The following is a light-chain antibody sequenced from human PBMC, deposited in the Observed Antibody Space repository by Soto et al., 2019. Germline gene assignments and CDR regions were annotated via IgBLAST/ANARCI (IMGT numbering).Light chain of an antibody. CDR1: QSVSNNY. CDR2: GAS. V-gene: IGKV3-20*01. Sequence: EIVLTQSPGTLSLSPGERATLSCRASQSVSNNYLAWYQQKPGQAPRLLISGASSRATGIPDRFSGSGSGTDFTLTISKLEPEDFAVYYCQQCDSSQWLTFGGGTKVEIK. J-gene: IGKJ4*01. CDR3: QQCDSSQWLT.